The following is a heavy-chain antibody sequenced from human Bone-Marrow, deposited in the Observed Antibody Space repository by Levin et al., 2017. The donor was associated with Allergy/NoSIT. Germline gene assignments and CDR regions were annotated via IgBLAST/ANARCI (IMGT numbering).Heavy chain of an antibody. CDR2: FYSGGST. Sequence: GGSLRLSCAASGFTVSSNYMSWVRQAPGKGLEWVSVFYSGGSTYYADTVKGRFTMSRDTSKNTLGLEMNSLRADDTAVYYCARGTSGWYFFDYWGQGSLVTVSS. CDR3: ARGTSGWYFFDY. J-gene: IGHJ4*02. D-gene: IGHD6-19*01. V-gene: IGHV3-53*01. CDR1: GFTVSSNY.